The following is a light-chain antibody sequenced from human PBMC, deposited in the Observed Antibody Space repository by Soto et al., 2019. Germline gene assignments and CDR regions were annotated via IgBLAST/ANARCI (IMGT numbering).Light chain of an antibody. J-gene: IGKJ1*01. CDR2: AAS. V-gene: IGKV1-9*01. CDR3: QQLISYPPT. CDR1: QGISSY. Sequence: DIQLTQSLSFVSASVGDRVTITCRASQGISSYLAWYQQKPGKAPKLVISAASTLRSGVPSRFSGSGSGTEFTLTISSLQPEDFATYYCQQLISYPPTFGQGTKVDIK.